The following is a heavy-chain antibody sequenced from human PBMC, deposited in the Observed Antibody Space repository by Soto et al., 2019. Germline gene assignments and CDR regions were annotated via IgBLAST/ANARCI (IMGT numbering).Heavy chain of an antibody. CDR1: GGTFSSYT. CDR3: ASGILTDWGWFDP. V-gene: IGHV1-69*02. Sequence: QVQLVQSGAEVKKPGSSVKVSCKASGGTFSSYTISWVRQAPGQGLEWMGRIIPILGIANYAQKFQGRVTITADKSKSTDYMEPGRLRSEDRAVDYCASGILTDWGWFDPWGQGTLVTVSS. J-gene: IGHJ5*02. D-gene: IGHD3-9*01. CDR2: IIPILGIA.